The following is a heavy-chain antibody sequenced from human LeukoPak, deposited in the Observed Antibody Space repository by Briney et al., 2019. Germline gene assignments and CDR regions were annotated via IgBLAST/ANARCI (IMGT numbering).Heavy chain of an antibody. CDR1: GGSFSGYY. V-gene: IGHV4-34*01. Sequence: SETLSLTCAVYGGSFSGYYWSWIRQPPGTGLEWIGEINHSGSTNYNPSLKSRVTISVDTSKNQFSLKLSSVTAADTAVYYCARYYDILTGYARAFDIWGQGTMVTVSS. CDR3: ARYYDILTGYARAFDI. D-gene: IGHD3-9*01. CDR2: INHSGST. J-gene: IGHJ3*02.